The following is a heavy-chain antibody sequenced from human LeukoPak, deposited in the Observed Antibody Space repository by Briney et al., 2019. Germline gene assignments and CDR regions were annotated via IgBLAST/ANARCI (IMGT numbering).Heavy chain of an antibody. V-gene: IGHV3-9*01. CDR1: GFTFDDYA. D-gene: IGHD3-22*01. CDR3: AKAAQSTYYDSSGYYGY. CDR2: ISWNSGSI. Sequence: GGSLRLSCAASGFTFDDYAMHWVRQAPGKGLEWVSGISWNSGSIGYADSVKSRFTISRDNAKNSLYLQMNSLRAEDTALYYCAKAAQSTYYDSSGYYGYWGQGTLVTVSS. J-gene: IGHJ4*02.